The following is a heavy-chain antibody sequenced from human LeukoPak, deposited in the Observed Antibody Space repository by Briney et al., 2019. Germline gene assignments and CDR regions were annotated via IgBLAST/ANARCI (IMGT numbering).Heavy chain of an antibody. V-gene: IGHV3-48*04. CDR3: ARDTEYYYDSSGTNFDY. Sequence: GGSLRLSCAVSGFTMSSYSMNWVRQAPGKGLEWVSYISESSDTIYYADSVKGRFTISRDNAKNSLYLQMSSLRAEDTAVYYCARDTEYYYDSSGTNFDYWGQGTLVTVSS. D-gene: IGHD3-22*01. CDR2: ISESSDTI. J-gene: IGHJ4*02. CDR1: GFTMSSYS.